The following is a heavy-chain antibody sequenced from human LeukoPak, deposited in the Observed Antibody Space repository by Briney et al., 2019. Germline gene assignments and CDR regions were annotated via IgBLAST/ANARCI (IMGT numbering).Heavy chain of an antibody. CDR1: GYTFTSYG. J-gene: IGHJ5*02. V-gene: IGHV1-18*01. CDR3: ARDHLVMVAAAQYNWFDP. D-gene: IGHD6-13*01. CDR2: ISAYNGNT. Sequence: GASVKVSCKASGYTFTSYGISWVRQAPGQGLEWMGWISAYNGNTNYAQKLQGRVTMTTDTSTSTAYMELRSLRSDDTAVYYCARDHLVMVAAAQYNWFDPWGQGTLVTVSS.